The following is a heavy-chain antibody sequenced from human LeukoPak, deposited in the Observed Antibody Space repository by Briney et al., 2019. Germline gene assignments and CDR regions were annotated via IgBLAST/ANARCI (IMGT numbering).Heavy chain of an antibody. CDR1: GFTFSTYT. CDR3: AIDPNWGTHS. D-gene: IGHD7-27*01. J-gene: IGHJ4*02. CDR2: IGNNGGGI. V-gene: IGHV3-23*01. Sequence: GGSLRLSCAASGFTFSTYTMYWVRHPPGKRLEWVSIIGNNGGGIHYADSVKGRFTISRDNFKNALYLQMNSLRVEDTAVYYCAIDPNWGTHSWGQGTLVTVSS.